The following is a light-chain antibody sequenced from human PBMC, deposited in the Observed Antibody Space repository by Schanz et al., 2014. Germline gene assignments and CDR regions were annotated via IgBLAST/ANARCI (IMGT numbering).Light chain of an antibody. CDR2: WAS. CDR1: QSILKNSDNLNY. CDR3: QQRSNWPPALT. Sequence: DIVMTQSPDSLAVSLGERATINCKSSQSILKNSDNLNYLAWYQKRPGQPPKLLIYWASTRESGVPDRFSGSGSGTDFSLTISSLQAEDVAVYYCQQRSNWPPALTFGGGTKVEIK. J-gene: IGKJ4*01. V-gene: IGKV4-1*01.